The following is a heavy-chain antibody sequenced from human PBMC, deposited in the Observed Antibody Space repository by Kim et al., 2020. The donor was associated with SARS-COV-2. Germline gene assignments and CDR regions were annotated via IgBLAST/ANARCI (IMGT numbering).Heavy chain of an antibody. CDR2: INHRGNT. V-gene: IGHV4-34*01. CDR3: ARGRVGVVPSPILGRGPCWKYYYRDV. J-gene: IGHJ6*03. Sequence: SETLSLTCAVFGESFSDYYWTWVRRPPGKGLEWIGEINHRGNTNYNPSLKSRVTISPDTSKNQFSLKVTTLTAADTAIYYCARGRVGVVPSPILGRGPCWKYYYRDVWDRGATVTVSS. CDR1: GESFSDYY. D-gene: IGHD2-2*01.